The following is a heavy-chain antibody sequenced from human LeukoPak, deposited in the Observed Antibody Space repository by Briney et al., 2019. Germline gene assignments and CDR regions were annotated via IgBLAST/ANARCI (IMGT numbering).Heavy chain of an antibody. CDR2: SSSSSSYI. V-gene: IGHV3-21*01. CDR3: ARDPPLCSGGSCYFDY. J-gene: IGHJ4*02. D-gene: IGHD2-15*01. CDR1: GFTFSSYS. Sequence: GGSLRLSCAASGFTFSSYSMNWVRQAPGKGLEWVSSSSSSSSYIYYADSVKGRFTISRDNAKNSLYLQMNSLRAEDTAVYYCARDPPLCSGGSCYFDYWGQGTLVTVSS.